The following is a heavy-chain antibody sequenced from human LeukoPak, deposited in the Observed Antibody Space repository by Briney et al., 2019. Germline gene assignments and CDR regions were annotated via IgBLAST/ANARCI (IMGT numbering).Heavy chain of an antibody. V-gene: IGHV3-33*01. CDR1: GFTFSDYG. CDR2: IWSDGSNK. CDR3: ARGYYAGRGHHFEY. Sequence: GGSLRLSCETSGFTFSDYGMHWVRQAPGKGLEWLTVIWSDGSNKYYADSVRGRFTTSRDNSKNTMYLQMNSLRVEDTAVYYCARGYYAGRGHHFEYWGQGTLVTVSS. J-gene: IGHJ4*02. D-gene: IGHD3-22*01.